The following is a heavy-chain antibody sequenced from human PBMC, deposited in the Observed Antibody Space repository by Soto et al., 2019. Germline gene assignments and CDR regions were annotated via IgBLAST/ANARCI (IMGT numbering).Heavy chain of an antibody. CDR1: GYTFTSYD. J-gene: IGHJ4*02. CDR2: MNPNSGNT. V-gene: IGHV1-8*01. D-gene: IGHD2-15*01. Sequence: QVQLVQSGAEVKKPGASVKVSCKASGYTFTSYDINWVRQATGQGLEWMGWMNPNSGNTGYAQKFQGRVTMTRNTDISTAYMELSSLSSEDTDVYYCARGRYCSGGSCYAYSRYWGQGTLVTVSS. CDR3: ARGRYCSGGSCYAYSRY.